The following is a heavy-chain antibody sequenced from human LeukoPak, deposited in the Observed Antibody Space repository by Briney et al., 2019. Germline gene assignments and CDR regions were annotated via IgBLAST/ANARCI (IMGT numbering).Heavy chain of an antibody. CDR3: ARDDYYYSSTSTKYYYIDV. CDR1: GYTFISYS. J-gene: IGHJ6*03. V-gene: IGHV1-2*02. D-gene: IGHD3-22*01. CDR2: INPNSGGT. Sequence: ASVKVSCKASGYTFISYSMNWVRQAPGQGLEWMGWINPNSGGTNYAQKFQGRVTMTRDTSISTAYMELSRLRSDDTAVYYCARDDYYYSSTSTKYYYIDVWGKGTTVTVSS.